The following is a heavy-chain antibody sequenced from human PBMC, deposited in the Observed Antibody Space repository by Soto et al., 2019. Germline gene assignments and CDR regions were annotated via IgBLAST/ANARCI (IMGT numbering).Heavy chain of an antibody. D-gene: IGHD5-18*01. CDR3: SREPHVDTAMVLYYYYGMDV. J-gene: IGHJ6*02. V-gene: IGHV3-33*01. CDR1: GFTFSSYG. Sequence: GGSLRLSCAASGFTFSSYGMHWVRQAPGKGLEWLAFLCYYGSNKYYADFVKGRFTIFRYNSKITLYLQMNSLRAEDTAVYFCSREPHVDTAMVLYYYYGMDVWGQGTTVTVSS. CDR2: LCYYGSNK.